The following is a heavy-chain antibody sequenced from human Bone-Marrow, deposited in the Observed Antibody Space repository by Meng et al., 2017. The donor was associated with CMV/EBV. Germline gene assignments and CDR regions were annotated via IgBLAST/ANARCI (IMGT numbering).Heavy chain of an antibody. Sequence: SETLSLTCTVSGGSISSYYWSWIRQPPGKGLEWIGYIYYSGSTNYNPSLKSRVTISVDTSKNQFSLKLSSVTAADPAVYYCARDPPLSNSSGWYYGYYYYYYGMDVWGQGTTVTVSS. D-gene: IGHD6-19*01. CDR1: GGSISSYY. CDR2: IYYSGST. J-gene: IGHJ6*02. CDR3: ARDPPLSNSSGWYYGYYYYYYGMDV. V-gene: IGHV4-59*01.